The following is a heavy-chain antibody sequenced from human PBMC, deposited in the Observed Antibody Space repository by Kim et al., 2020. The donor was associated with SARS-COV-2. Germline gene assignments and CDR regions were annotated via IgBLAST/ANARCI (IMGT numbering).Heavy chain of an antibody. CDR2: IYYSGST. V-gene: IGHV4-59*01. CDR1: GGSISSYY. D-gene: IGHD3-22*01. Sequence: SETLSLTCTVSGGSISSYYWSWIRQPPGKGLEWIGYIYYSGSTNYNPSLKSRVTISVDTSKNQFSLKLSSVTAADTAVYYCARDRSRRYYDSSGYGKDGLDYWGQGTWSPSPQ. CDR3: ARDRSRRYYDSSGYGKDGLDY. J-gene: IGHJ4*02.